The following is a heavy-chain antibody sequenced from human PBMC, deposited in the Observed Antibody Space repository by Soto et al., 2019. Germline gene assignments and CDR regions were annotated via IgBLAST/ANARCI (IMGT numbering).Heavy chain of an antibody. D-gene: IGHD5-12*01. CDR1: GFTFSSYA. CDR3: ASQQDLDIVATIPAAERYYYYYYGMDV. CDR2: ISGSGGST. Sequence: GGSLRLSCAASGFTFSSYAMSWVRQAPGKGLEWVSAISGSGGSTYYADSVKGRFTISRDNSKNTLYLQMNSLRAEDTAVYYCASQQDLDIVATIPAAERYYYYYYGMDVWGQGTTVTVSS. V-gene: IGHV3-23*01. J-gene: IGHJ6*02.